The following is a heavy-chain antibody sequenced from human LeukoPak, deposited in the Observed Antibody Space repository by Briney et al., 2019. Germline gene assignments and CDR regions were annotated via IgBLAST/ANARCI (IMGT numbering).Heavy chain of an antibody. CDR3: AKIAAAGHFDY. D-gene: IGHD6-13*01. J-gene: IGHJ4*02. V-gene: IGHV3-23*01. CDR1: GFTFSSSA. CDR2: ITGSGYNT. Sequence: PGGPLRLSCAASGFTFSSSAMSWVRRAPGKGLEWVSAITGSGYNTYYPDSVKGRFTISRDNSKNTLYLQMNSLRAEDTAVYYCAKIAAAGHFDYWGQGTLVTVSS.